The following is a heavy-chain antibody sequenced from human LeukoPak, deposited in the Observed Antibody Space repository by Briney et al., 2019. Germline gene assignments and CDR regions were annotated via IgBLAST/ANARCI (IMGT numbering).Heavy chain of an antibody. J-gene: IGHJ4*02. CDR1: GGSISSGGFY. Sequence: SETLSLTCTVSGGSISSGGFYWSWSRQPPGKGLEWIGCIYYSGSTYYNPSLKSRVTISADTSKNQLSLKLSSVTAADSAVYYCASPSSCSGGSCYSEVWGQGTLVTVPS. CDR3: ASPSSCSGGSCYSEV. V-gene: IGHV4-31*03. D-gene: IGHD2-15*01. CDR2: IYYSGST.